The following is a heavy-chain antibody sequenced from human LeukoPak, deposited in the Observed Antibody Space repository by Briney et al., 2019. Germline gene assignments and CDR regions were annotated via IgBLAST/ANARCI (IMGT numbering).Heavy chain of an antibody. CDR3: ESDRGDASDI. V-gene: IGHV3-66*01. D-gene: IGHD2-21*02. J-gene: IGHJ3*02. CDR1: GVSVNRNF. CDR2: IYFGDST. Sequence: GGSLRPACAASGVSVNRNFLSWVRQAPGKGLEWVSVIYFGDSTFYADSVKGRFTISRDNSKNTVNLQMNDLRAEDTAVYYCESDRGDASDIWGQGTMVTVSS.